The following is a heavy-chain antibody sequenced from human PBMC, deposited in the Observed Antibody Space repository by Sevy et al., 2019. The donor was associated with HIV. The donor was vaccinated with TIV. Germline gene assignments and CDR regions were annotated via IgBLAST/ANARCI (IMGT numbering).Heavy chain of an antibody. D-gene: IGHD2-15*01. CDR2: IYTSGST. Sequence: SETLSLTCTVSGGSISSYYWSWIRQPAGKGLEWIGRIYTSGSTNYNPSLKGRVTMSVDTSKNQFSLKLSSVTAADTAVYYCARNPFYCSGGSCSKEAFDIWGQGTMVTVSS. J-gene: IGHJ3*02. V-gene: IGHV4-4*07. CDR3: ARNPFYCSGGSCSKEAFDI. CDR1: GGSISSYY.